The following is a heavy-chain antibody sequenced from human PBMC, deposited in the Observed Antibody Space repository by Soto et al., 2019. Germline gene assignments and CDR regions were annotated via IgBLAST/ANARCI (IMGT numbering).Heavy chain of an antibody. CDR2: ITWNGDNV. Sequence: SLRLSCAASGLNFDAYAMHWVRQVPGKGLEWVSGITWNGDNVAYSDSVKGRFTISRDNAKSTLYLQMNSLRVEDTALYYCVKDGKGDFRQGDHFDHWGQGTLVTVSS. V-gene: IGHV3-9*01. J-gene: IGHJ4*02. D-gene: IGHD3-16*01. CDR3: VKDGKGDFRQGDHFDH. CDR1: GLNFDAYA.